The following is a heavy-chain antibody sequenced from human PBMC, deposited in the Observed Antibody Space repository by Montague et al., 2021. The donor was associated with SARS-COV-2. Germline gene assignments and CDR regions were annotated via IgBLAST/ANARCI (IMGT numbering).Heavy chain of an antibody. D-gene: IGHD2-21*01. Sequence: SETLSLTCAVYGGSFSGYYWSWIRQPPGKGLEWIGEINHSGSTNYNPSLKSRVTISVDTSKNQFSLKLSSVTAADTAVYYCARGRIVRTQWFDYYYYGMDVWGQGTTVTVSS. CDR3: ARGRIVRTQWFDYYYYGMDV. CDR1: GGSFSGYY. V-gene: IGHV4-34*01. J-gene: IGHJ6*02. CDR2: INHSGST.